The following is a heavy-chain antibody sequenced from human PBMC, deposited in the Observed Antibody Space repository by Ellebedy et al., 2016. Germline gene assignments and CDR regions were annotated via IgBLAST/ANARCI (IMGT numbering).Heavy chain of an antibody. V-gene: IGHV3-7*03. J-gene: IGHJ4*02. CDR1: GFTFSSYW. Sequence: GGSLRLSCAASGFTFSSYWMGWVRQAPGQGLEWVANIKNDESEKYFVDSVKGRFTISRDNAKNSVYLQISSLRAEDTAVYYCARYGLSGTFDYWGQGTPVTVSS. CDR2: IKNDESEK. D-gene: IGHD3-10*01. CDR3: ARYGLSGTFDY.